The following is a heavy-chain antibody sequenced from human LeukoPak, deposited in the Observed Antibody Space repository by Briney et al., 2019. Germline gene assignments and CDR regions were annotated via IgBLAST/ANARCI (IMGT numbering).Heavy chain of an antibody. CDR1: GFTFTSSA. Sequence: SVKVSCKASGFTFTSSAMQWVRQARGQRLEWIGWIFVGSGNTNYAQKFQERVTIPRDMSTSTAYMELSSLRSEDTAVYYCAADTPRPYSGSYYYYYGMDVWGQGTTVTVSS. CDR3: AADTPRPYSGSYYYYYGMDV. J-gene: IGHJ6*02. V-gene: IGHV1-58*02. D-gene: IGHD1-26*01. CDR2: IFVGSGNT.